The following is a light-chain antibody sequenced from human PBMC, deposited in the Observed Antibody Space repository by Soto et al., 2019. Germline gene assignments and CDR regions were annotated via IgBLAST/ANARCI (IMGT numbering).Light chain of an antibody. V-gene: IGLV2-18*02. J-gene: IGLJ1*01. CDR2: EVS. CDR1: SSDVGSYNR. Sequence: QSALTQPPSVSGSPGQSVTISCTGTSSDVGSYNRVSWYQQPPGTAPKLMIYEVSNRHSGVPDRFSGSKSGNTASLTIAGLQAEDEADYYCRSYTSSSTYVFGTGTKLTVL. CDR3: RSYTSSSTYV.